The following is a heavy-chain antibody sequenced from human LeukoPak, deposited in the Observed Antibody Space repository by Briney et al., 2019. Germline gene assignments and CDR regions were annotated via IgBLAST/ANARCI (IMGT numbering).Heavy chain of an antibody. J-gene: IGHJ4*02. D-gene: IGHD2-15*01. V-gene: IGHV1-2*02. CDR1: GYTFTGYS. Sequence: ASVKVSCQASGYTFTGYSMHWVRQAPGQGLEWMGRINPNSGDTNYAQKFQGRVTMTRDTSINTAYMELTRLTSDDTAVYYCARVYSIRSFDYWGQGTLVTVSS. CDR2: INPNSGDT. CDR3: ARVYSIRSFDY.